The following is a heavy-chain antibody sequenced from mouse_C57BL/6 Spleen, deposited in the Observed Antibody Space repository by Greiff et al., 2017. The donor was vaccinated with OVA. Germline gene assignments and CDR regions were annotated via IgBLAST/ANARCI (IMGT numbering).Heavy chain of an antibody. CDR2: ISYDGSN. V-gene: IGHV3-6*01. J-gene: IGHJ1*03. CDR3: ARGENGEIYWYFDV. Sequence: EVKLLESGPGLVKPSQSLSLTCSVTGYSITSGYYWNWIRQFPGNKLEWMGYISYDGSNNYNPSLKNRISITRDTSKNQFFLKLNSVTTEDTATYYCARGENGEIYWYFDVWGTGTTVTVSS. CDR1: GYSITSGYY.